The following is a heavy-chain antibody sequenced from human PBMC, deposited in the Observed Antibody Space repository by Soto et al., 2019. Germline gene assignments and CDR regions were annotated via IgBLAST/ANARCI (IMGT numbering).Heavy chain of an antibody. CDR3: AREGVEYGDYSFDI. CDR2: VSAGGSST. J-gene: IGHJ3*02. V-gene: IGHV3-23*01. CDR1: GFTFSTCA. D-gene: IGHD4-17*01. Sequence: GGSLRLSCAASGFTFSTCAMSWVRQAPGKGLEWVSGVSAGGSSTYFADSVKGRFSISRDNSKNTLYLQMNSLRAEDAAVYYCAREGVEYGDYSFDIWGQGTIVTVS.